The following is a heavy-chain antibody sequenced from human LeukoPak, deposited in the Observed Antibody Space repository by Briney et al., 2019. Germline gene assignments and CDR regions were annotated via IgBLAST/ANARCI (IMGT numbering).Heavy chain of an antibody. CDR3: AKAMYYFDY. CDR1: GFTVSTAL. CDR2: ISGSGGST. V-gene: IGHV3-23*01. J-gene: IGHJ4*02. Sequence: GGSLRLSCTVSGFTVSTALMDWVRQAPGKGLEWVSAISGSGGSTYYADSVKGRFTISGDNSKNTLYLQMNSLRAEDTAVYYCAKAMYYFDYWGQGTLVTVSS.